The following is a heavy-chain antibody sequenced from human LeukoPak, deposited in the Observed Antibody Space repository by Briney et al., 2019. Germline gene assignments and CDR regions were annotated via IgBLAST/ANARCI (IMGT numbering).Heavy chain of an antibody. J-gene: IGHJ4*02. Sequence: SVKVSCKASGGTFSSYAISWVRQAPGQGLEWMGRIIPILGIANYAQKFQGRVTITADKSTSTAYMELSSLRSEDTAVYYCARDDYGDYAYPFDYSGQGTLVTVSS. D-gene: IGHD4-17*01. CDR3: ARDDYGDYAYPFDY. CDR2: IIPILGIA. V-gene: IGHV1-69*04. CDR1: GGTFSSYA.